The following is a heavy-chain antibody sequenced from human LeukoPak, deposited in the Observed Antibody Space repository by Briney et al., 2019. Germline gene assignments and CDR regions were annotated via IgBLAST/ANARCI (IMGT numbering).Heavy chain of an antibody. D-gene: IGHD3-10*01. CDR1: GFTFTNYA. V-gene: IGHV3-23*01. CDR3: AKDRSNTGSGNPSFDF. CDR2: ISGSGGST. Sequence: GGSLRLSCAASGFTFTNYAMSWVRQAPGKGLEWVSAISGSGGSTYYAESVKGRFAISRDNSKNTLYLQMNSLRAEDTAVYYCAKDRSNTGSGNPSFDFWGQGPLVTVSS. J-gene: IGHJ4*02.